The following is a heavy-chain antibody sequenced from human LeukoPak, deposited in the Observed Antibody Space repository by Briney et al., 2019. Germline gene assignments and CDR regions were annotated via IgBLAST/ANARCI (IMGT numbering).Heavy chain of an antibody. CDR2: INHSGST. D-gene: IGHD3/OR15-3a*01. V-gene: IGHV4-34*01. CDR3: ARVRRISRPGGLGRPFDI. CDR1: GGSFSGYY. Sequence: SETLSLTCAVYGGSFSGYYWSWIRQPPGKGLEWIGEINHSGSTNYNPSLKSRVIISVDTSKNQFSLKLSSVTAADTAVYYCARVRRISRPGGLGRPFDIWGQGTMVTVSS. J-gene: IGHJ3*02.